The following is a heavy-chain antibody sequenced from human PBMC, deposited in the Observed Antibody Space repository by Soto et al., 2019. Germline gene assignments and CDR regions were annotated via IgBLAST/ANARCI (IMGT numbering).Heavy chain of an antibody. CDR2: IYSGGST. J-gene: IGHJ6*03. CDR1: GFTVSSNY. CDR3: AREGCSSTSCYYYYMDV. D-gene: IGHD2-2*01. V-gene: IGHV3-66*01. Sequence: PWGSLRLSCAASGFTVSSNYMSWVRQAPGKGLEWVSVIYSGGSTYYADSVKGRFTISRDNSKNTLYLQMNSLRAEDTAVYYCAREGCSSTSCYYYYMDVWGKGTTVTVSS.